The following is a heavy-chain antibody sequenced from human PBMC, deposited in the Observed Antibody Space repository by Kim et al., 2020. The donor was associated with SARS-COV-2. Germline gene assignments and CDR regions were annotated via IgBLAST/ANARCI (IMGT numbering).Heavy chain of an antibody. CDR2: LNHSRTT. CDR1: GGFFRGYY. D-gene: IGHD3-10*01. J-gene: IGHJ4*01. Sequence: SETLSLTCAVYGGFFRGYYRSWIRQPPGTVLEWIGELNHSRTTNYNPSLKSRVTISVDTSKTQFSLYLSFVTAADTAMYYGERVVSRRYYGSGRYFYWG. V-gene: IGHV4-34*01. CDR3: ERVVSRRYYGSGRYFY.